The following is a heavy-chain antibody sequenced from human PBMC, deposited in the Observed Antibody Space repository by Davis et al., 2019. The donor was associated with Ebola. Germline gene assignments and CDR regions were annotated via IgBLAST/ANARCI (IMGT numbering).Heavy chain of an antibody. J-gene: IGHJ6*02. CDR1: GFTFSSYA. Sequence: GGSLRLSCAASGFTFSSYAMSWVRQAPGKGLGWVSDISGSGGSTYYADSVKGRFTIPRDNSKNTLYLQMNSLRAEDTAVYYCAKDALYSSGWYTYYYYGMDVWGQGTTVTVSS. CDR2: ISGSGGST. CDR3: AKDALYSSGWYTYYYYGMDV. V-gene: IGHV3-23*01. D-gene: IGHD6-19*01.